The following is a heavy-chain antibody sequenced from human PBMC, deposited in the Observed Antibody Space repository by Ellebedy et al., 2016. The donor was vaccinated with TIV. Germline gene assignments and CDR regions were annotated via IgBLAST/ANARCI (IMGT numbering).Heavy chain of an antibody. Sequence: GESLKISCTASGFTFSNYWMHWVRQAPGKGLVWVSHIKGDGTYTKYADAVKGRFTISRDNAKNTLYLQMNSLRAEDTAVNYCARGSSDWKGVDYWGQGTLATVSS. D-gene: IGHD6-19*01. V-gene: IGHV3-74*03. CDR2: IKGDGTYT. CDR3: ARGSSDWKGVDY. J-gene: IGHJ4*02. CDR1: GFTFSNYW.